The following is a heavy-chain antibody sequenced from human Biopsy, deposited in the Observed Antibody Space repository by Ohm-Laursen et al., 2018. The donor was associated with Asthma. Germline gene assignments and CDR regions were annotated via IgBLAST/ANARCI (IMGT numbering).Heavy chain of an antibody. CDR2: TNERGVT. Sequence: PSDTLSLTWAVYPGSFSGFFWTWIRQPPGKGLEWIGETNERGVTNNNPSLKSRVIISIDTYWNRVSLKLTSVTAADTAVYYCARGPELDVWGQGTTVTVSS. V-gene: IGHV4-34*01. CDR1: PGSFSGFF. CDR3: ARGPELDV. J-gene: IGHJ6*02.